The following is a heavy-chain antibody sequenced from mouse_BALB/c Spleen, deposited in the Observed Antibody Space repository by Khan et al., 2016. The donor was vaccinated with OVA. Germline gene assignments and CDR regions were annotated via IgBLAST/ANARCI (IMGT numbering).Heavy chain of an antibody. Sequence: QVQLQQSGAELVKPGTSVKISCKASGYTSASYYMYWVKQRPGQGLEWIGGINPNNGDSSFHEKFKSKATLTVAESSGTACMQLGILTSEDWAVYCCGRSGYGNPFAYWGQGTLVTVSA. CDR2: INPNNGDS. V-gene: IGHV1S81*02. D-gene: IGHD2-1*01. CDR3: GRSGYGNPFAY. CDR1: GYTSASYY. J-gene: IGHJ3*01.